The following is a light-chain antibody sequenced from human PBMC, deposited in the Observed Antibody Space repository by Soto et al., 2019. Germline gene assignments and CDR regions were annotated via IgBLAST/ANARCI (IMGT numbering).Light chain of an antibody. V-gene: IGLV2-14*01. Sequence: QSVMTQPACVSGSPGQSITISCTGTSYDVGGYNYVSWYQQHPGKAPKLLIFEVTYRPLGVSNRFSGSKSGNTASLTISGLQAEDEADYYCSSYTSISTLVFGGGTQLTVL. CDR3: SSYTSISTLV. CDR1: SYDVGGYNY. J-gene: IGLJ7*01. CDR2: EVT.